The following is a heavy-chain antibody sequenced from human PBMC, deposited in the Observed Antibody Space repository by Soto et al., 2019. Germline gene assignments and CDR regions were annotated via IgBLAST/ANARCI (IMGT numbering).Heavy chain of an antibody. CDR2: GLRPDYT. V-gene: IGHV4-59*01. Sequence: SETQSLTCTVSGGSINDYYWSWTRQPPGKGLEWIAYGLRPDYTGYNPSLRNRVTISSDTSKNQFSLRLISVTAADTAVYYCVAGPDRAKSAYWGQGTLVTVS. CDR1: GGSINDYY. CDR3: VAGPDRAKSAY. J-gene: IGHJ4*01.